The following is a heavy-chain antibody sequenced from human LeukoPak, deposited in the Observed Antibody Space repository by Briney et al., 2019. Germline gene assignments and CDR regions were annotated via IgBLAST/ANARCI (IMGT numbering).Heavy chain of an antibody. CDR1: GFTFSTFW. CDR2: IRSKTEGVTT. V-gene: IGHV3-15*01. Sequence: PGGSLRLSCTASGFTFSTFWMSWVRQAPGKGLEWAGCIRSKTEGVTTDYAAPVKGRFTVSRDDSKNTLYLQMNSLKTEDTAVYYCTTDLLDYWGQGTLVTVSS. J-gene: IGHJ4*02. CDR3: TTDLLDY.